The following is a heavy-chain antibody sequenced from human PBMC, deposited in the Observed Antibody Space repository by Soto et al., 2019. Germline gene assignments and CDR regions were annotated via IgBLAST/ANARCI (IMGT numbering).Heavy chain of an antibody. D-gene: IGHD5-12*01. Sequence: GGSLRLSCAASGFTFSSYSMNWVRQAPGKGLEWVSSISSSSSYIYYADSVKGRFTISRDNAKNSLYLQMNSLRAEDTAVYYCARGWRVATIHKFDYWGQGTLVTVSS. CDR2: ISSSSSYI. CDR3: ARGWRVATIHKFDY. CDR1: GFTFSSYS. V-gene: IGHV3-21*01. J-gene: IGHJ4*02.